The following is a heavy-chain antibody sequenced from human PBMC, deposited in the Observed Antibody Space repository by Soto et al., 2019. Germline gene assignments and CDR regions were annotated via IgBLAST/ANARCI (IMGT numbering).Heavy chain of an antibody. J-gene: IGHJ6*02. CDR2: IYHSGST. CDR3: ASSRRRSYYNYGMDI. CDR1: GGSISSGGYS. Sequence: KASETLSLTCAVSGGSISSGGYSWSWIRQPPGKGLEWIGYIYHSGSTYYNPSLKSRVTISVDRSKNQFSLKLSSVTAADTAVYYCASSRRRSYYNYGMDIWSPGTTVTVSS. V-gene: IGHV4-30-2*01.